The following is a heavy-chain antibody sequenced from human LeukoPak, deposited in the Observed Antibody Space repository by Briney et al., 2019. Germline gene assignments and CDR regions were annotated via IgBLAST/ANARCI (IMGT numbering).Heavy chain of an antibody. V-gene: IGHV3-30*18. J-gene: IGHJ4*02. CDR2: TSFDGSYK. CDR3: AKEFSGYLASFEY. CDR1: GFTFSSYG. Sequence: GGSLRLSCAASGFTFSSYGMHWVRQAPGKGLEWVAMTSFDGSYKNYADSVKGRFTISRDNSKNRLYLQMNSLRAEDTAVYYCAKEFSGYLASFEYWGQGSLVTVSS. D-gene: IGHD3-22*01.